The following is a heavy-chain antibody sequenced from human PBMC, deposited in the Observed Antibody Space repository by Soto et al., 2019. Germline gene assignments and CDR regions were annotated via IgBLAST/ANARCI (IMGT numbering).Heavy chain of an antibody. J-gene: IGHJ4*02. CDR1: GGTFTNDI. D-gene: IGHD5-12*01. CDR2: IIPLHDTA. V-gene: IGHV1-69*08. CDR3: ARDSPIGSTFSGYDAIDY. Sequence: QLQLVQSGAEVKRPGSSVKVSCKTSGGTFTNDIITWVRQAPGQGLEWMARIIPLHDTANYAQKFQGRVTITADKSTGTAYMEFNSLRSEDTAVYYCARDSPIGSTFSGYDAIDYWGQGTLVTVSS.